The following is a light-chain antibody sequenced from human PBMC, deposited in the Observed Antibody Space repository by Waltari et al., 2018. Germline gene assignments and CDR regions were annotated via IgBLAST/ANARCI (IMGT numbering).Light chain of an antibody. Sequence: DIQMTQSPSSLSASVGDRVIITCRASQSISRYLNWYQQKPGEAPKLLIYAASSLQSGVPSTFSDAGSGTDFTLTISSLQPEDFATYFCQQSYIPPITFGQGTRLDIK. CDR1: QSISRY. CDR2: AAS. V-gene: IGKV1-39*01. J-gene: IGKJ5*01. CDR3: QQSYIPPIT.